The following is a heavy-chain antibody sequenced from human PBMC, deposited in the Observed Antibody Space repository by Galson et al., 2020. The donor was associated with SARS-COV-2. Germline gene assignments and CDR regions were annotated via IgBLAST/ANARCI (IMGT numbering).Heavy chain of an antibody. V-gene: IGHV1-2*02. D-gene: IGHD2-21*02. J-gene: IGHJ4*02. CDR2: INPSTGSA. CDR3: ATNYACCGGGCLYCDY. CDR1: GYRFTGYY. Sequence: ASVKVSCKASGYRFTGYYMYWVRQAPGQGLEYMGWINPSTGSASYGQKSQDRVTMTSDMSITTAFLKLSGLRFDDTAVYYCATNYACCGGGCLYCDYWGQGTLVTVSS.